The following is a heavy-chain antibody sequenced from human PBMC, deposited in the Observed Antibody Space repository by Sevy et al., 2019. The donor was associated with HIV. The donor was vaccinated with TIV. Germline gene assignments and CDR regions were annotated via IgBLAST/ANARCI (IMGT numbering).Heavy chain of an antibody. Sequence: SETLSLTCTVSGGSISSYYWSWIRQPAGKGLEWIGRIYTSGSPNYNPSLKSRVTMSVDTSNNQFSLKLTSVTAADTAVYYCARMMGATPFVPWFDSWGQGTLVTVSS. D-gene: IGHD1-26*01. V-gene: IGHV4-4*07. CDR3: ARMMGATPFVPWFDS. CDR2: IYTSGSP. CDR1: GGSISSYY. J-gene: IGHJ5*01.